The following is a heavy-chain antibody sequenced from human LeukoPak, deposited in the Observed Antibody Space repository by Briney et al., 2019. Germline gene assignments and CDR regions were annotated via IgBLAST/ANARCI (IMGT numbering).Heavy chain of an antibody. CDR2: IPYDGSQN. Sequence: GGSLRLSCAASDFPFIGYTMHWVRQAPGKGLEWVAGIPYDGSQNSYADSVKGRFTISRDNAKNSLYLQMNSLRAEDTAVYYCAGAQGATHDYWGQGTLVTVSS. D-gene: IGHD5-12*01. J-gene: IGHJ4*02. CDR1: DFPFIGYT. CDR3: AGAQGATHDY. V-gene: IGHV3-30*04.